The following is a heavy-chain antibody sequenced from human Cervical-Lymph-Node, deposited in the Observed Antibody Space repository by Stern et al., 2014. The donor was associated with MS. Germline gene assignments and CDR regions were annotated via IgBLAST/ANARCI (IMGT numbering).Heavy chain of an antibody. D-gene: IGHD2-2*01. V-gene: IGHV4-4*02. Sequence: QLVQSGPGLVRPSGTLSLTCAVSGDSISNDNWWSWVRQPPGKGLGWIGEVYHTGIPTYDPSLKSRVTISVDKSKNHFSLRLTSMTAADTAVYYCARDQGFQLMNSWGQGTLVIVSS. CDR1: GDSISNDNW. J-gene: IGHJ4*02. CDR2: VYHTGIP. CDR3: ARDQGFQLMNS.